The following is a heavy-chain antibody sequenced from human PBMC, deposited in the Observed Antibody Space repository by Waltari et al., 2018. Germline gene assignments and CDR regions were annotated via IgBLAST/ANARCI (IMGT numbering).Heavy chain of an antibody. CDR3: AGDGGYCTNGVCYMPFF. Sequence: QVQLQESGPGLVKPSETLSLTCTVSGGSISSYYWSWIRQPAGTGLEWIGRIYTSGSTHYNPSLKRRVTISVDKSKNQFSLKLSSVTAADTAVYNCAGDGGYCTNGVCYMPFFWGQGTLVTVSS. D-gene: IGHD2-8*01. CDR1: GGSISSYY. CDR2: IYTSGST. J-gene: IGHJ4*02. V-gene: IGHV4-4*07.